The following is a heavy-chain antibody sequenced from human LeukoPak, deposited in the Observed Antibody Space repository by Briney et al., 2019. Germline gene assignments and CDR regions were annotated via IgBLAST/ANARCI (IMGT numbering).Heavy chain of an antibody. Sequence: GGSLRLSCAASGFTFSSYGMHWVRQAPGKGLEWVANIKQDGNERFYVDSVKGRFTISRDNAKNSLYLQMNNLRAEDTAVYYCASEGLYDYVRGSYRHDHWGQGTLVTVSS. V-gene: IGHV3-7*03. CDR1: GFTFSSYG. CDR3: ASEGLYDYVRGSYRHDH. D-gene: IGHD3-16*02. CDR2: IKQDGNER. J-gene: IGHJ4*02.